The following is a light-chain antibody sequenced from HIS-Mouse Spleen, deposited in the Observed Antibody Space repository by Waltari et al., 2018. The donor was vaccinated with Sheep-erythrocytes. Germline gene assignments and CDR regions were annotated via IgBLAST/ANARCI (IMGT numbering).Light chain of an antibody. J-gene: IGLJ2*01. V-gene: IGLV2-11*01. Sequence: QSALTQPRPVSGSPGQSVTISCTGTSSDVGGYNYVFWYQQHPGKAPKLMIYDVSKRPSGVPDRFSGSKSGNTASLTISGLQAEDEADYYCCSYAGSYTVVFGGGTKLTVL. CDR2: DVS. CDR3: CSYAGSYTVV. CDR1: SSDVGGYNY.